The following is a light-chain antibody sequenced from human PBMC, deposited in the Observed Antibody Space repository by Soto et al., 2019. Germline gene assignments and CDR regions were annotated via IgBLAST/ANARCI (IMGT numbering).Light chain of an antibody. J-gene: IGLJ1*01. Sequence: QSVLTQPRSVSGYRGQSATISCTRTANDVGDHNYVSWYQQNPCEAPKLLIYGVTERPSAVPERFAVAESGNTASLTTSGLLTEDEADYDCFVNAGTYTSDFGSGTKVTV. CDR3: FVNAGTYTSD. V-gene: IGLV2-11*01. CDR2: GVT. CDR1: ANDVGDHNY.